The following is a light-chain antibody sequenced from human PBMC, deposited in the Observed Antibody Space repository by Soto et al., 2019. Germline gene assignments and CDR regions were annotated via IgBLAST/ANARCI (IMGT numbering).Light chain of an antibody. Sequence: QSVPTQPASVSGSPGQSITISCTGTSSDVGSYNLVSWYQQHPGKAPKLMIYEGSKRPSGVSNRFSGSKSGNTASLTISGLQAEDEADYYCCSYAGSSTLVFGGGTKVAVL. CDR3: CSYAGSSTLV. J-gene: IGLJ3*02. V-gene: IGLV2-23*01. CDR2: EGS. CDR1: SSDVGSYNL.